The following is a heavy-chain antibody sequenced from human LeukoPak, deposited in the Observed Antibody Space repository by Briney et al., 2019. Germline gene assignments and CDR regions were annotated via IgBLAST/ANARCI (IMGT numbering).Heavy chain of an antibody. V-gene: IGHV1-2*02. Sequence: ASVKVSCKASGYTFTGYYMHWVRQAPGQGLEWMGWINPNSGGTNYAQKFQGRVTMTRDTSISTAYMELSRMRYNDTAVYYCAREVPYSSGWFWGYWGQGTLVTVSS. CDR1: GYTFTGYY. D-gene: IGHD6-19*01. CDR2: INPNSGGT. CDR3: AREVPYSSGWFWGY. J-gene: IGHJ4*02.